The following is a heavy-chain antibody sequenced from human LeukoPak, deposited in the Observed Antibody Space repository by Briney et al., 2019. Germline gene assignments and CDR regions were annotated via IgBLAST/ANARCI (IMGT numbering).Heavy chain of an antibody. J-gene: IGHJ4*02. V-gene: IGHV4-59*12. CDR1: GGSISSYY. CDR2: IYYSGST. CDR3: ARGLRYSSSWSPGNFDY. Sequence: SETLSLTCTVSGGSISSYYWSWIRQPPGKGLEWIGYIYYSGSTNYNPSLKSRVTISVDTSKNQFSLKLSPVTAADTAVYYCARGLRYSSSWSPGNFDYWGQGTLVTVSS. D-gene: IGHD6-13*01.